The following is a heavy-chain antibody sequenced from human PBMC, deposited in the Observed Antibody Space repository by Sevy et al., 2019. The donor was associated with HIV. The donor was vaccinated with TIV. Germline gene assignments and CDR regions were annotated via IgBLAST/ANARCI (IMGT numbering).Heavy chain of an antibody. Sequence: GGSLRLSCAASGFTFSSYWMLWVRQAPGKGLVWVSRINSDGSSTSYADSVKGRFTISRDNAKNTLYLQMNSLRAEDTALYYCARASGYSSSWYIWYFDLWGRGTLVTVSS. J-gene: IGHJ2*01. CDR3: ARASGYSSSWYIWYFDL. V-gene: IGHV3-74*01. D-gene: IGHD6-13*01. CDR2: INSDGSST. CDR1: GFTFSSYW.